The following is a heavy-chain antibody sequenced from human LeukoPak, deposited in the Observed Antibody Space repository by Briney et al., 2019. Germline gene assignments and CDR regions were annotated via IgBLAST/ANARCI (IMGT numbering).Heavy chain of an antibody. J-gene: IGHJ4*02. Sequence: GESLRLSCAASGFTFSSYGMHWVRQAPGKGLEWVAVIWYDGSNKYYADSVKGRFTISRDNSKNTLYLQMNSLRAEDTAVYYCARDPSDIVLMVYAMLDYWGQGTLVTVSS. CDR2: IWYDGSNK. CDR3: ARDPSDIVLMVYAMLDY. CDR1: GFTFSSYG. D-gene: IGHD2-8*01. V-gene: IGHV3-33*01.